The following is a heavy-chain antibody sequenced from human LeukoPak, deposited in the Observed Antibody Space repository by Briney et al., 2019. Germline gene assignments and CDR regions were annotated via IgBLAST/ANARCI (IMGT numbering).Heavy chain of an antibody. CDR1: GYSFTSYW. D-gene: IGHD2-2*03. V-gene: IGHV5-51*01. Sequence: GESLKISCKGSGYSFTSYWIAWVRQMPGKGLEWMGIIYPDESNIRYSPSFQGQVTISADKSISTAYLQWSSLKASDTAIYYCARPPSRGYSSSFEYWGQGTLVTVSS. CDR2: IYPDESNI. CDR3: ARPPSRGYSSSFEY. J-gene: IGHJ4*02.